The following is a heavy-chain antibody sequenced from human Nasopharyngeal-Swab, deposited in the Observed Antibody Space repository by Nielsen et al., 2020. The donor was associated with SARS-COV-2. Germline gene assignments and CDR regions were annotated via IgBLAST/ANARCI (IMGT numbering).Heavy chain of an antibody. D-gene: IGHD6-13*01. J-gene: IGHJ3*02. CDR2: ITTYFDNT. CDR1: GYTFTNYG. Sequence: ASVKVSCKASGYTFTNYGISWVRQAPGQGLEGMGWITTYFDNTVYAQKFQGRVTMTTDTSTSTVYMQLGSLRSDDTAVYYCARDPEAAAGMGGQEGAFDIWGQGTMVTVSS. CDR3: ARDPEAAAGMGGQEGAFDI. V-gene: IGHV1-18*01.